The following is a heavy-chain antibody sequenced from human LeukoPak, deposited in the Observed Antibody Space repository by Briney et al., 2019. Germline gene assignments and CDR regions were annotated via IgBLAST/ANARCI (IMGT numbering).Heavy chain of an antibody. J-gene: IGHJ4*02. D-gene: IGHD6-13*01. Sequence: GGSLRLSCAASGFTLDVYAMHWVRQAPGKGLEWVSGITWNRGTMGYADSVKGRFTISRDNAKNSLYLQMNSLRAEDTALYYCAKDKGVSSSDALDYWGQGTLVTVSS. CDR3: AKDKGVSSSDALDY. CDR1: GFTLDVYA. V-gene: IGHV3-9*01. CDR2: ITWNRGTM.